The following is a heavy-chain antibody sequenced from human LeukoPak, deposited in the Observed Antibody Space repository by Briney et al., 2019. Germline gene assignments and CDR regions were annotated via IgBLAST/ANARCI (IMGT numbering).Heavy chain of an antibody. Sequence: GGALRLSCAASGFTFDDYGMSWVRQAPGKGLEWGSGINWNGGSTGYADSVKGRFTISRDNAKNSLYLQMNSLRAEDTALYYCARDLVTGYSRSDYWGQGTLVTVSS. J-gene: IGHJ4*02. CDR2: INWNGGST. D-gene: IGHD3-9*01. CDR3: ARDLVTGYSRSDY. V-gene: IGHV3-20*04. CDR1: GFTFDDYG.